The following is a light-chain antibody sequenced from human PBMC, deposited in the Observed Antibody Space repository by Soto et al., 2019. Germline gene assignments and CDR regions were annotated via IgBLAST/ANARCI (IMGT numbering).Light chain of an antibody. Sequence: QSVLTQPPSASGTPGQRVTISCSGSSSNIGSNTVNWYQQLPGTAPKLIYSNNQRPSGVPDRFSGSQSGTSASLASSGLRSEDEADYYCAAWDDSLNGVVFGGGTKLTVL. CDR2: SNN. CDR3: AAWDDSLNGVV. J-gene: IGLJ3*02. CDR1: SSNIGSNT. V-gene: IGLV1-44*01.